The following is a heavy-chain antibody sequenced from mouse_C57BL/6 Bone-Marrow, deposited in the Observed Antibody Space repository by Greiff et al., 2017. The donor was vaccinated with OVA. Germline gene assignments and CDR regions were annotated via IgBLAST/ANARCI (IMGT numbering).Heavy chain of an antibody. J-gene: IGHJ3*01. CDR3: TTDDYSSHWFAY. V-gene: IGHV14-4*01. Sequence: VQLQQSGAELVRPGASVKLSCTASGFNIKDDYMHWVKQRPEQGLEWIGWIDPENGDTEYASKFQGKATITADTSSNTAYLQLSSLTSEDTAVDYCTTDDYSSHWFAYWGQGTLVTVSA. CDR2: IDPENGDT. CDR1: GFNIKDDY. D-gene: IGHD2-5*01.